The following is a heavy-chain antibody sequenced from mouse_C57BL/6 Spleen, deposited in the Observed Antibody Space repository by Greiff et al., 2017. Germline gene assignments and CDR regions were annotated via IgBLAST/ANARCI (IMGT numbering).Heavy chain of an antibody. CDR1: GYSFTGYY. J-gene: IGHJ2*01. CDR3: ARRIKVYFDY. Sequence: VQLKESGPELVKPGASVKISCKASGYSFTGYYMNWVKQSPEKSLEWIGEINPSTGGTTYNQKFKAKATLTVDKSSSTAYMQLKSLTSEDSAVYYCARRIKVYFDYWGQGTTLTVSS. V-gene: IGHV1-42*01. CDR2: INPSTGGT. D-gene: IGHD1-3*01.